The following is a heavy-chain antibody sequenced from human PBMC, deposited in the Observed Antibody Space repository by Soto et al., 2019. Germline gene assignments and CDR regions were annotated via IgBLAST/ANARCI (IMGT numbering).Heavy chain of an antibody. J-gene: IGHJ3*01. CDR1: GFRFWTYS. CDR2: ISGDGSAT. Sequence: EVKLLESGGGLVQPGESLRLSCAASGFRFWTYSMSWVRQAPGKGLEWVSGISGDGSATSYADALKGRFTVSRDNFKDTLFLQMNTLRVEDTAVYYCAKTRLYDNKDYHRDGFDVWGPGTAVTVS. CDR3: AKTRLYDNKDYHRDGFDV. V-gene: IGHV3-23*01. D-gene: IGHD3-22*01.